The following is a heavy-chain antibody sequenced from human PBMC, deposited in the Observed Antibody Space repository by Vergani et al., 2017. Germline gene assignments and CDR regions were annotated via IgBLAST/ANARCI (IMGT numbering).Heavy chain of an antibody. Sequence: QVQLQESGPGLVKPSETLSLTCTVSGGSISSYYWSWIRQPQGKGLEWIGYIYYSGSTNYNPSLKSRVTISADTSKNQFSLKLSSVTAADTAVYYCARGVSDYYDSSGYYGYWGQGTLVTVSS. CDR2: IYYSGST. CDR3: ARGVSDYYDSSGYYGY. D-gene: IGHD3-22*01. J-gene: IGHJ4*02. CDR1: GGSISSYY. V-gene: IGHV4-59*01.